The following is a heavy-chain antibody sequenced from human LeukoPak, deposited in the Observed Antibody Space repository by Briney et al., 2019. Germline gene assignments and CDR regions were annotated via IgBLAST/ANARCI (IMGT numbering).Heavy chain of an antibody. CDR2: IYYSGST. CDR3: ARIGGIGGDYFDY. V-gene: IGHV4-59*01. Sequence: SSETLSLTCTVSGGSISSYYWSWIRQPPGKGLEWIGYIYYSGSTNYNPSLKSRVTISVDTSKNQFSLKLSSVTAADTAVYYCARIGGIGGDYFDYWGQGTLVTVSS. CDR1: GGSISSYY. D-gene: IGHD1-26*01. J-gene: IGHJ4*02.